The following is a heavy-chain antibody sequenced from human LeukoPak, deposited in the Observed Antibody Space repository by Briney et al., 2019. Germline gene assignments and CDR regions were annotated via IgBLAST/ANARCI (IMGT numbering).Heavy chain of an antibody. CDR1: GGSISSYY. J-gene: IGHJ4*02. CDR2: IYYSGST. Sequence: SETLSLTCTVSGGSISSYYWSWIRQPPGKGLEWIGYIYYSGSTNYNPSLKSRVTISVDTSKNQFSLKLSSVTAADTAVYYCARELGYDSSGYYYWGQGTLVTVSS. CDR3: ARELGYDSSGYYY. D-gene: IGHD3-22*01. V-gene: IGHV4-59*12.